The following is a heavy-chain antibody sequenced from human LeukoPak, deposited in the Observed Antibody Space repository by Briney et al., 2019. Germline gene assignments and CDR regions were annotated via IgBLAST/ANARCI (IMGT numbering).Heavy chain of an antibody. J-gene: IGHJ5*02. D-gene: IGHD2-15*01. CDR3: ANCRVSAGGFDP. CDR2: IYYSGST. V-gene: IGHV4-59*08. Sequence: SETLSLTCTVSGGSISSYYWSWIRQPPGKGLEWIGYIYYSGSTNYNPSLKSRVTISVDTSKNQFSLKLSSVTAADTAVYYCANCRVSAGGFDPWGQGTLVTVSS. CDR1: GGSISSYY.